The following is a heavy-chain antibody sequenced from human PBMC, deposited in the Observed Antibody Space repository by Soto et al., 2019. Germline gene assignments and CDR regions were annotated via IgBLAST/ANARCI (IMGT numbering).Heavy chain of an antibody. D-gene: IGHD3-10*01. CDR1: GFTFSSYA. Sequence: GGSLRLSCAASGFTFSSYAMHWVRQAPGKGLEYVSAISSNGGSTYYANSVKGRFTISRDNSKNTLYLQMGSLRAEDMAVYYCARSGADCYGSNAFDIWGQGTMVTVSS. CDR2: ISSNGGST. CDR3: ARSGADCYGSNAFDI. J-gene: IGHJ3*02. V-gene: IGHV3-64*01.